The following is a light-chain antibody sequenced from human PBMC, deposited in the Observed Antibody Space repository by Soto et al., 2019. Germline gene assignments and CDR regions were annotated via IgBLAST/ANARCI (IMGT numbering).Light chain of an antibody. CDR2: AAS. Sequence: IQLTQSPSSLSASVGDRVTITCRASQGISSYLAWYQQKPGKAPKLLIYAASTLQSGVPSRFSGSGSGTDFTLTISRLQPEDFATYYCQQLNSYPPPFGPGTKVDIK. CDR3: QQLNSYPPP. V-gene: IGKV1-9*01. J-gene: IGKJ3*01. CDR1: QGISSY.